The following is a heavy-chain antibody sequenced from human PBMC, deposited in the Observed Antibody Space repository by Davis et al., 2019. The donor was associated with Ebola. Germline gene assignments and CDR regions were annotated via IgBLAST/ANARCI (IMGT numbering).Heavy chain of an antibody. Sequence: ASVKVSCKASGYTFTSYGISWVRQAPGQGLEWMGWISAYNGNTNYAQKLQGRVTMTTDTSTSTAYMELSSLRSEDTAVYYCASTSMYYYDSSGYYYVPPSFDYWGQGTLVTVSS. CDR2: ISAYNGNT. D-gene: IGHD3-22*01. J-gene: IGHJ4*02. V-gene: IGHV1-18*01. CDR1: GYTFTSYG. CDR3: ASTSMYYYDSSGYYYVPPSFDY.